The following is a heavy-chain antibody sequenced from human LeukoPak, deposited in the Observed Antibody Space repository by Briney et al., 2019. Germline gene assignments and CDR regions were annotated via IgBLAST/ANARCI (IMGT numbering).Heavy chain of an antibody. Sequence: SETLSLTCTVSGGSFSSYYWSWIRQPPGKGLEWIGYINYSGRTNYNPSPKSRVTISIDTSKNEFSLNLSSVTAADTAVFYCARLDWSGFYFDFWGQGTLVTVSS. CDR1: GGSFSSYY. CDR2: INYSGRT. V-gene: IGHV4-59*08. J-gene: IGHJ4*02. CDR3: ARLDWSGFYFDF. D-gene: IGHD3-3*01.